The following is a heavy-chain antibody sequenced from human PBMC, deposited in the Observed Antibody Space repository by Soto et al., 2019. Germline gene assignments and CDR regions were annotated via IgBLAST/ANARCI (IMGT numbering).Heavy chain of an antibody. CDR3: AREGSIMITFGGVIVKYYYHGMDV. J-gene: IGHJ6*02. D-gene: IGHD3-16*02. Sequence: GASVKVSCKASGYTFTSYAMHWVRQAPGQRLEWMGWINAGNGNTKYSQKFQGRVTITRDTSASTAYMELSSLRSEDTAVYYCAREGSIMITFGGVIVKYYYHGMDVWGQGTTVTVSS. CDR2: INAGNGNT. CDR1: GYTFTSYA. V-gene: IGHV1-3*01.